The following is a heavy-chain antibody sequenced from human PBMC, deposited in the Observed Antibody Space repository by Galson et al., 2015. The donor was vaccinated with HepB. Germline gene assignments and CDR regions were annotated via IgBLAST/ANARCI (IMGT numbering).Heavy chain of an antibody. J-gene: IGHJ4*02. V-gene: IGHV6-1*01. CDR3: ARDYYDSSGYYSHPPIFDY. CDR1: GDSVSSNSAA. Sequence: CAISGDSVSSNSAAWNWIRQSPSRGLEWLGRTYYRSKWYNDYAVSVKSRITINPDTSKNQSSLQLNSVTPEDTAVYYCARDYYDSSGYYSHPPIFDYWGQGTLVTVSS. D-gene: IGHD3-22*01. CDR2: TYYRSKWYN.